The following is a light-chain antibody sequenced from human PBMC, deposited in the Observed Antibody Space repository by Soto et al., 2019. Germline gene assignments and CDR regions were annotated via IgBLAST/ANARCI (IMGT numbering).Light chain of an antibody. V-gene: IGKV1-5*01. CDR3: QQYKSYPWT. J-gene: IGKJ1*01. CDR2: EAS. CDR1: ESLIGW. Sequence: DIPLTQSPSTLSASVGDTVTISCRASESLIGWLAWYQQRPGSAPKLLIYEASSLEGGVPSRFTGDGSGTEFSLTIASLQPDDFGTYYCQQYKSYPWTFGQGTKVDLK.